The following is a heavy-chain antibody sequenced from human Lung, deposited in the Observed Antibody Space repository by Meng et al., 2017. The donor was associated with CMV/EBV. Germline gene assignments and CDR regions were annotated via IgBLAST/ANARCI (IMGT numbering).Heavy chain of an antibody. J-gene: IGHJ4*02. CDR1: GFTFSSYA. D-gene: IGHD2-15*01. CDR3: AKDPVVLWQGGSYYFDY. Sequence: GESLKISCAASGFTFSSYAMSWVRQAPGKGLEWVSAISGSGGSTYHADSVKGRFTISRDNSKNTLYLQMNSLRAEDTAVYYCAKDPVVLWQGGSYYFDYWGQGTLVTVSS. CDR2: ISGSGGST. V-gene: IGHV3-23*01.